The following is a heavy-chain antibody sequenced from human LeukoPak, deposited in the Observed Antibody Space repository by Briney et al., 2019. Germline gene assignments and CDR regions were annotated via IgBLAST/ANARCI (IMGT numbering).Heavy chain of an antibody. Sequence: GALRLSCAASGFTFSSYEMNWVRQAPGKGLEWVSYISSSGSTIYYADSVKGRFTISRDNAKNSLYPQMNSLRAEDTAVYYCARQLWLNRYYYYGMDVWGQGTTVTVSS. D-gene: IGHD5-18*01. CDR2: ISSSGSTI. J-gene: IGHJ6*02. V-gene: IGHV3-48*03. CDR3: ARQLWLNRYYYYGMDV. CDR1: GFTFSSYE.